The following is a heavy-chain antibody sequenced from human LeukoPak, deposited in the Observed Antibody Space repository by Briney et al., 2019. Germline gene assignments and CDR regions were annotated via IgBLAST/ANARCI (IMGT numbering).Heavy chain of an antibody. CDR3: AREGLRSIAARRWTRDYTDV. CDR2: VSGYNSKT. Sequence: GTVKLSCKTSGYSFTNCGMTWVGQAPPRGGVGMGWVSGYNSKTFYEHVLQGRVTMTIDTLKSTVYMELRSLRSDDTAVYCAREGLRSIAARRWTRDYTDVWGKGSTVIVSS. V-gene: IGHV1-18*01. J-gene: IGHJ6*03. CDR1: GYSFTNCG. D-gene: IGHD6-6*01.